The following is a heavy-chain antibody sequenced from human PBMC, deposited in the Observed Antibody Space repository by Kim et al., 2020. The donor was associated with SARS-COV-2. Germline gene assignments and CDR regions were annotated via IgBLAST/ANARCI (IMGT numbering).Heavy chain of an antibody. J-gene: IGHJ3*02. Sequence: GGSLRLSCAASGFTFSSYAMSWVRQAPGKGLEWVSAISGSGGSTYYADSVKGRFTISRDNSKNTLYLQMNSLRAEDTAVYYCAKSSRRITMIVTDAFDIWGQGTMVTVSS. D-gene: IGHD3-22*01. CDR3: AKSSRRITMIVTDAFDI. CDR1: GFTFSSYA. CDR2: ISGSGGST. V-gene: IGHV3-23*01.